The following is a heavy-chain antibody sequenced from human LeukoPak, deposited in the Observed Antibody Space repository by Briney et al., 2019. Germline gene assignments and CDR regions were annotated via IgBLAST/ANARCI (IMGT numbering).Heavy chain of an antibody. V-gene: IGHV3-21*01. D-gene: IGHD2-2*01. CDR2: ISSSSNYI. Sequence: GGSLRLSCAASGFTFSSYSMNWVRQAPGKGLEWVSSISSSSNYIYYADSVKGRFTISRDNAKNSLYLQMNSLRAEDTAVYYCASDIVVVPAAMPVAFDIWGQGTMVTVSS. CDR3: ASDIVVVPAAMPVAFDI. CDR1: GFTFSSYS. J-gene: IGHJ3*02.